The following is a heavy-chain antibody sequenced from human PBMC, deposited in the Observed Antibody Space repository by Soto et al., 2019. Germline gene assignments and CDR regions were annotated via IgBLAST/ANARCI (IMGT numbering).Heavy chain of an antibody. Sequence: PGGSLRLSCAASRFPFSTYALAWVRQAPGKXLEWVSAISGSGGSTHYADSVKGRFTISRDNSMNTVFLQMNSLRADDTAVYYCAKGVDVWGSFRSHFQYYYRMDVWGQGTTVTVSS. CDR2: ISGSGGST. CDR3: AKGVDVWGSFRSHFQYYYRMDV. D-gene: IGHD3-16*02. CDR1: RFPFSTYA. J-gene: IGHJ6*02. V-gene: IGHV3-23*01.